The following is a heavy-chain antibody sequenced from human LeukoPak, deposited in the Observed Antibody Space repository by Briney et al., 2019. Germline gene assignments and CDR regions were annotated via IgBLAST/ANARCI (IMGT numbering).Heavy chain of an antibody. J-gene: IGHJ4*02. CDR3: ARRFNSVWYFDY. D-gene: IGHD6-19*01. CDR1: GGSFSGYY. CDR2: IHYSGSA. V-gene: IGHV4-34*01. Sequence: SETLSLTCAVYGGSFSGYYWTWIHQPPGKGLEWIGEIHYSGSATYNPSLKSRVTISVDTSKNQFSLRLNSVTAADTAVYFCARRFNSVWYFDYWGQGTLVTVSS.